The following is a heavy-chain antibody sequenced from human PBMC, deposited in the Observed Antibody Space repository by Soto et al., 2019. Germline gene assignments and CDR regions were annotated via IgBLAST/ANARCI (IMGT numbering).Heavy chain of an antibody. Sequence: SETLSLTCTVSGGSISSSSYYWGWIRQPPGKGLEWIGEINHSGSTNYNPSLKSRVTISVDTSKNQFSLKLRSVTAADTAVYYCARGGLPSGIDFGMDVWGQGTTVTVSS. CDR1: GGSISSSSYY. CDR3: ARGGLPSGIDFGMDV. J-gene: IGHJ6*02. D-gene: IGHD1-1*01. CDR2: INHSGST. V-gene: IGHV4-39*07.